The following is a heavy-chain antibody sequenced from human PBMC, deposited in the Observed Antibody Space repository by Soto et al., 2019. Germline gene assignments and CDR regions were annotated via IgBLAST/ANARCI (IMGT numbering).Heavy chain of an antibody. D-gene: IGHD6-19*01. V-gene: IGHV1-69*02. CDR2: IIPILGIA. Sequence: SVKVSCKASGGTFSSYTISWVRQAPGQGLEWMGRIIPILGIANYAQKFQGRVTITADKSTSTAYMELSSLRSEDTAVYYCARGLDSSGWYNWLDPWGQGTLVTVSS. CDR1: GGTFSSYT. CDR3: ARGLDSSGWYNWLDP. J-gene: IGHJ5*02.